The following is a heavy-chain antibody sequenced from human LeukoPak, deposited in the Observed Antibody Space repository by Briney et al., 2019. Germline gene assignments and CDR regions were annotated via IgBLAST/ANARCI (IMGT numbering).Heavy chain of an antibody. J-gene: IGHJ4*02. CDR1: GGSISSHY. Sequence: KPSETLSLTCTVSGGSISSHYWSWIRQPPGKGLEWIGEIDPNGGTNYKPSLKNRVTMSLDTSKNQFSLKLSSVTAADTAVYYCGRGQEVRWPPPIYWGQGTLFTVSS. CDR3: GRGQEVRWPPPIY. V-gene: IGHV4-34*01. CDR2: IDPNGGT. D-gene: IGHD4-23*01.